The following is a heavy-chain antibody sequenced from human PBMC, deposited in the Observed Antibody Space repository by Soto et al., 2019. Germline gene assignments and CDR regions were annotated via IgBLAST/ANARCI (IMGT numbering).Heavy chain of an antibody. J-gene: IGHJ4*02. CDR2: ISGDGSST. CDR3: AKDRDYYDSSGLDY. D-gene: IGHD3-22*01. CDR1: GFTFNNYA. Sequence: GSLRLSCATSGFTFNNYAMSWVRQAPGKGLEWVAVISGDGSSTYYADSVKGRFTISRDNSKNTLYLQMNSLRAEDTAVYYCAKDRDYYDSSGLDYWGQGTLVTVSS. V-gene: IGHV3-23*01.